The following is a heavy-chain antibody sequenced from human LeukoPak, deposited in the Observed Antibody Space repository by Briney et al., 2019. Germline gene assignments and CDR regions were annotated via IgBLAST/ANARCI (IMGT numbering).Heavy chain of an antibody. Sequence: GGSVRLSCAASGFTVSSNYMSWVRQAPGKGLEWVSVIYSSCGKYYADSVKGRFTISRDNSKNTLYLQMNSLRAEDTAVYYCERSSDYWGQGTLV. CDR3: ERSSDY. J-gene: IGHJ4*02. V-gene: IGHV3-53*01. D-gene: IGHD6-6*01. CDR1: GFTVSSNY. CDR2: IYSSCGK.